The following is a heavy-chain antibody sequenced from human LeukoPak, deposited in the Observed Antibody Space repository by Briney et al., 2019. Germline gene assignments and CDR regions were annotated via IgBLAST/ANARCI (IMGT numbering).Heavy chain of an antibody. CDR3: ARLASGWYVDY. J-gene: IGHJ4*02. CDR2: ISSSGSTI. CDR1: GFNFSSYE. V-gene: IGHV3-48*03. Sequence: TGGSLRLSCAASGFNFSSYEMNWVRQAPGKGLEWVSYISSSGSTIYYADSVKGRFTISRDNAKNSLYLQMNSLRAEDMAVYYCARLASGWYVDYWGQGTLVTVSS. D-gene: IGHD6-19*01.